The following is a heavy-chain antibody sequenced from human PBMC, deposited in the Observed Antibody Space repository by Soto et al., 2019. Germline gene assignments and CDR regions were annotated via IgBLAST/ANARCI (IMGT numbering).Heavy chain of an antibody. CDR2: IPSSGGNA. CDR3: ARKMYTKCVNYFDF. V-gene: IGHV3-11*01. J-gene: IGHJ4*02. D-gene: IGHD2-2*02. Sequence: GGSLRLSCAASGFSFKDYYMTWMRQTPEKGLEWISTIPSSGGNAYYAASVKGPVTISRDNAHNSLYLQMSGLRAEDTALYYCARKMYTKCVNYFDFWGQGTLVTVSS. CDR1: GFSFKDYY.